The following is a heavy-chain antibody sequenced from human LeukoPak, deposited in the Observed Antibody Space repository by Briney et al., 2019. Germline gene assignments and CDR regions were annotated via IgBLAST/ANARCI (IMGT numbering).Heavy chain of an antibody. V-gene: IGHV1-8*03. CDR3: ARGREIQLWFSYYYCMDV. D-gene: IGHD5-18*01. J-gene: IGHJ6*03. CDR1: GYTFTSYD. Sequence: ASVKVSCKASGYTFTSYDINWVRQATGQGLEWMGWMNPNSGNTGHAQKFQGRVTITRNTSISTAYMELSSLRSEDTAVYYCARGREIQLWFSYYYCMDVWGKGTTVTVSS. CDR2: MNPNSGNT.